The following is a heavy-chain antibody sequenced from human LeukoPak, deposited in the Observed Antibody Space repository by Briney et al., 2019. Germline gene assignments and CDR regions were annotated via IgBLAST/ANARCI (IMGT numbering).Heavy chain of an antibody. CDR2: ISGSGGNS. D-gene: IGHD2-15*01. J-gene: IGHJ6*02. CDR1: GFTFSNFA. V-gene: IGHV3-23*01. CDR3: ANYIQRPPGMDV. Sequence: PGGSLRLSCAASGFTFSNFAMSCVRQAPGKGLEWVSAISGSGGNSYYADSVKGRFTISRDNSKNTVYLQMNSLRAEDTALYFCANYIQRPPGMDVWGQGTMVTVSS.